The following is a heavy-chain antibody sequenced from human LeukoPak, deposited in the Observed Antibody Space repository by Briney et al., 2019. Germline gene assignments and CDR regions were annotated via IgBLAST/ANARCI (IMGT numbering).Heavy chain of an antibody. Sequence: PGGSLRLSCAASGFTFSDYYMSWIRQAPGKGLEWVSYISSSGSTIYYADSVKGQFTISRDNAKNSLYLQMNSLRAEDTAVYYCARDDRPVLRFLEWYPIPWYPGDVWGKGTTVTVSS. CDR2: ISSSGSTI. D-gene: IGHD3-3*01. J-gene: IGHJ6*04. V-gene: IGHV3-11*04. CDR1: GFTFSDYY. CDR3: ARDDRPVLRFLEWYPIPWYPGDV.